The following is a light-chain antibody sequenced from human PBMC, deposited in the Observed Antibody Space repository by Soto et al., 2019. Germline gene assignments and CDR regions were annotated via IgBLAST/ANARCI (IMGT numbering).Light chain of an antibody. CDR3: SSYTSSSTRV. CDR2: EVT. CDR1: SXDVGGYNS. Sequence: QSVLTQPGSVSGSPGQSITISCTGTSXDVGGYNSVSWYQQHPGKAPKLVIYEVTNRPSGISNRFSGSKSGNTASLTISGLQAEDEADYYCSSYTSSSTRVFGTGTKVTV. J-gene: IGLJ1*01. V-gene: IGLV2-14*01.